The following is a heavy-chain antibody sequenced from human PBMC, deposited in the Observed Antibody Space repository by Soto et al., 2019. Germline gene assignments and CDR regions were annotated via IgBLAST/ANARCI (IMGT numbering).Heavy chain of an antibody. V-gene: IGHV5-51*01. Sequence: GESLKISCKGSGDSFSNYWIAWVRQMPGKGLEWMGIIYPGDSDTRYSPSFQGQVTISADTSINTVYLQWSSLKASDTAMYYCAEHTNYFWSGYFRGVWFVPWGEGTL. CDR1: GDSFSNYW. D-gene: IGHD3-3*01. CDR3: AEHTNYFWSGYFRGVWFVP. CDR2: IYPGDSDT. J-gene: IGHJ5*02.